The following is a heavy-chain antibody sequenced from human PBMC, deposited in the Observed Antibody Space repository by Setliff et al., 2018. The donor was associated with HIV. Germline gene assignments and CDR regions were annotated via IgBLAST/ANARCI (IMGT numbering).Heavy chain of an antibody. CDR2: IYTSRGT. CDR3: ARSPSYRSSWEYYFDY. D-gene: IGHD6-13*01. J-gene: IGHJ4*02. CDR1: GGSISGYH. Sequence: PSETLSLTCTVSGGSISGYHWNWLRQTPGKGLEWIGYIYTSRGTNYNHSLRTRVIISVDTSNQFSLKLSSVTAADAAVYYCARSPSYRSSWEYYFDYWGQGILVTISS. V-gene: IGHV4-4*09.